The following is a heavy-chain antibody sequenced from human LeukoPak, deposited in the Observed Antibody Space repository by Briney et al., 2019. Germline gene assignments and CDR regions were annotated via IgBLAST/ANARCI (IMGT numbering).Heavy chain of an antibody. CDR1: GFTFTSSA. Sequence: SVKVSCKASGFTFTSSAVQWVRQARGQRLEWIGWIVVGSGNTNYAQKFQERVTITRDMSTSTVYMELSSLRAEDTAVYYCARELWANDAFDIWGQGTMVTVSS. CDR3: ARELWANDAFDI. D-gene: IGHD5-18*01. CDR2: IVVGSGNT. V-gene: IGHV1-58*01. J-gene: IGHJ3*02.